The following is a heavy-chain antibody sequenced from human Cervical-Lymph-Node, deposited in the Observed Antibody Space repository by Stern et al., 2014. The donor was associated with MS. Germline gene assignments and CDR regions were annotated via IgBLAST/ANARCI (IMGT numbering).Heavy chain of an antibody. Sequence: VQLLESGGGVVQPGRYLRLSCAASGFTFSSSGMHWVRQAPGKGLEWLAIIYYDGSNRYYADSVKGRFTISRDNSKNTLYLQMNSLRVEDTAVYYCAREGGNTAEYFQHWGQGTLVTVSS. D-gene: IGHD4-23*01. CDR1: GFTFSSSG. CDR3: AREGGNTAEYFQH. J-gene: IGHJ1*01. CDR2: IYYDGSNR. V-gene: IGHV3-33*01.